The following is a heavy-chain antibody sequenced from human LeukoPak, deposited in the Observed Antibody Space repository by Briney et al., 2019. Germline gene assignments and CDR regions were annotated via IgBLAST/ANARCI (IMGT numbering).Heavy chain of an antibody. Sequence: ASVKVSCKASGYTFTSYDINWVRQATGQGLEWMGWMNPNSGNTGYAQKFQGRVTMTRNTSISTAYMELSSLRSEDTAVYYCARLGXXXYIXGSYRYTELDYWGQGTLVTVSS. D-gene: IGHD3-16*02. V-gene: IGHV1-8*01. CDR3: ARLGXXXYIXGSYRYTELDY. CDR1: GYTFTSYD. CDR2: MNPNSGNT. J-gene: IGHJ4*02.